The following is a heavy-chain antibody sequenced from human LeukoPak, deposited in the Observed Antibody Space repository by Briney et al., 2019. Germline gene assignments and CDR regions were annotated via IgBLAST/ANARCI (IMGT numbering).Heavy chain of an antibody. CDR2: INHSGST. CDR1: GGSFSGYY. J-gene: IGHJ1*01. V-gene: IGHV4-34*01. D-gene: IGHD3-3*01. Sequence: KPSETLSLTCAVYGGSFSGYYWNWIRQPPGKGLEWIGEINHSGSTNYNPSLKSRVTISVDTSKNQFSLKLSSVTAADTAVYYCAREDLVVDFWTPAGGGVQHWGQGTLVTVSS. CDR3: AREDLVVDFWTPAGGGVQH.